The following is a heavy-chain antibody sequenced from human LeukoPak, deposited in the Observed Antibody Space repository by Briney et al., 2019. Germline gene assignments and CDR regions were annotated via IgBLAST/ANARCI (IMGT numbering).Heavy chain of an antibody. V-gene: IGHV3-23*01. J-gene: IGHJ3*02. D-gene: IGHD2-2*01. CDR3: AKDKVVVVPAARFDAFDI. CDR1: GGSFSGYY. CDR2: ISCSGGST. Sequence: ETLSLTCAVYGGSFSGYYWSWVRQAPGKGLEWVSAISCSGGSTYYADSVKGRFTISRDNSKNTLYLQMNSLRAEDTAVYYCAKDKVVVVPAARFDAFDIWGQGTMVTVSS.